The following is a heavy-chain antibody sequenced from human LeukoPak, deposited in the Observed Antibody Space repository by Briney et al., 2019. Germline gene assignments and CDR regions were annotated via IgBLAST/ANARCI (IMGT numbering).Heavy chain of an antibody. D-gene: IGHD1-26*01. J-gene: IGHJ3*02. CDR2: INPNSGGT. CDR3: AKLWSVGGLGAFDI. V-gene: IGHV1-2*02. Sequence: ASVKVSCKASGYTFTGYYMHWVRQAPGQGLEWMGWINPNSGGTNYAQKFQGRVTMTRDTSISTAYMELSRLRAEDTALYYCAKLWSVGGLGAFDIWGQGTMVTVSS. CDR1: GYTFTGYY.